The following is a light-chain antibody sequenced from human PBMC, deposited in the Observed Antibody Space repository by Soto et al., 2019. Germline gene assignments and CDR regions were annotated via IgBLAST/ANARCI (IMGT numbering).Light chain of an antibody. V-gene: IGKV3-20*01. CDR3: QQYGSSPPYT. CDR1: QSVSGSY. CDR2: GSS. Sequence: EIVLTQSPGTLSLSPGERATLSCRASQSVSGSYLAWYQQKPGQSPRLLIYGSSDRATGIPDRFSGSGSGTDFTLTISSVEPEDFAVYYCQQYGSSPPYTFGQGTKLEIK. J-gene: IGKJ2*01.